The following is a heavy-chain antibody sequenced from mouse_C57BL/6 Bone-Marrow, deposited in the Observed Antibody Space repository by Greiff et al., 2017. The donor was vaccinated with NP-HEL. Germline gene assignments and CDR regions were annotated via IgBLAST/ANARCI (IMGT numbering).Heavy chain of an antibody. Sequence: VQLQQSGAELARPGASVKLSCKASGYTFTSYGISWVKQRTGQGLEWIGEIYPRSGNTNYNEKFKGKATLTADKSSSTAYMELRSLTSEDSAVYFDARRLWDYYAIDYWGQGTAVTVSA. CDR2: IYPRSGNT. V-gene: IGHV1-81*01. D-gene: IGHD6-5*01. J-gene: IGHJ4*01. CDR1: GYTFTSYG. CDR3: ARRLWDYYAIDY.